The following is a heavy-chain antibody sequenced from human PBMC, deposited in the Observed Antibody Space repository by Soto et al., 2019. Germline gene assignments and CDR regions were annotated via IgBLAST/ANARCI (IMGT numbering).Heavy chain of an antibody. CDR2: ISAYNGNT. CDR1: GYTFTSYG. Sequence: ASVKVFCKASGYTFTSYGISWVRQAPGQGLEWMGWISAYNGNTNYAQKLQGRVTMTTDTSTSTAYMELRSLRSDDTAVYYCARAIDCSSTSCYHASRVLPSPMAFDIWGQGTMVTVSS. V-gene: IGHV1-18*04. J-gene: IGHJ3*02. D-gene: IGHD2-2*01. CDR3: ARAIDCSSTSCYHASRVLPSPMAFDI.